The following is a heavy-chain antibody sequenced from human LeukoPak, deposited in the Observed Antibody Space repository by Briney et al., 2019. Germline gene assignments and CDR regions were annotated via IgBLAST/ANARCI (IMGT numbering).Heavy chain of an antibody. CDR2: IYSGGST. CDR3: AKATKPNRRVPDAFDI. Sequence: PGGSLRLSCAASGFTVSSNYMSWVRQAPGKGLEWVSVIYSGGSTYYADSVKGRFTISRDNSKNTLYLQMNSLRAEDTAVYYCAKATKPNRRVPDAFDIWGQGTMVTVSS. D-gene: IGHD1-14*01. J-gene: IGHJ3*02. V-gene: IGHV3-53*05. CDR1: GFTVSSNY.